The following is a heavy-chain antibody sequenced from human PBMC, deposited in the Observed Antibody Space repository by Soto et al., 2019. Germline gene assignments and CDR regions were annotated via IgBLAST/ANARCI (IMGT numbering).Heavy chain of an antibody. D-gene: IGHD3-16*02. CDR1: GFTFSNAW. V-gene: IGHV3-15*01. CDR3: TTDDDYIWGSYRPFDY. Sequence: AGGSLRLSCAASGFTFSNAWMSWVRQAPGKGLEWVGRIKSKTDGGTTDYAAPVKGRFTISRDDSKNTLYLQMNSLKTEDTAVYYCTTDDDYIWGSYRPFDYWGQGTLVTVSS. J-gene: IGHJ4*02. CDR2: IKSKTDGGTT.